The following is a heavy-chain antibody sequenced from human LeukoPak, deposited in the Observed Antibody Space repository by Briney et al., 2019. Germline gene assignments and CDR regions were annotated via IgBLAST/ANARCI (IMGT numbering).Heavy chain of an antibody. V-gene: IGHV1-18*01. D-gene: IGHD3-3*01. CDR3: ARDYHRFYDFWSGYYNFWFDP. J-gene: IGHJ5*02. Sequence: ASVKVSCKASGYTFTSYGISWVRQAPGQGLEWMGWISAYNGNTNYAQKLQGRVTMTTDTSTSTAYMELRSLRSDDTAVYYCARDYHRFYDFWSGYYNFWFDPWGQGTLVTVSS. CDR2: ISAYNGNT. CDR1: GYTFTSYG.